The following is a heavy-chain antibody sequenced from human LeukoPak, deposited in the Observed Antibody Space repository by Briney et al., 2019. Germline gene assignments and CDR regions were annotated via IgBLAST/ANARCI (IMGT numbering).Heavy chain of an antibody. Sequence: GGSLRLSCAASGFTFNSYAMSWVRQAPGKGLEWVSAISGSGGSTYYADSVKGRFTISRDNSKNTLYLQMNSLRAEDTAVYYCAKTPYQLLGQLWWYFDLWGRGTLVTVSS. J-gene: IGHJ2*01. V-gene: IGHV3-23*01. CDR2: ISGSGGST. D-gene: IGHD2-2*01. CDR1: GFTFNSYA. CDR3: AKTPYQLLGQLWWYFDL.